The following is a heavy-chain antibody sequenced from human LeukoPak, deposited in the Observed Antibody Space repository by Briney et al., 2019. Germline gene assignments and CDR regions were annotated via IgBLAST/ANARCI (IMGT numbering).Heavy chain of an antibody. D-gene: IGHD2-15*01. Sequence: GGSLRLSCAASGFTFSSYWMSRVRQAPGKGLEWVANIKQDGSEKYYVDSLKGRFTVSRDNAKNSLYLQINSLRAGDTAVYFCARVGAARYYYYYMDVWGKGTTVTVSS. CDR2: IKQDGSEK. V-gene: IGHV3-7*01. J-gene: IGHJ6*03. CDR3: ARVGAARYYYYYMDV. CDR1: GFTFSSYW.